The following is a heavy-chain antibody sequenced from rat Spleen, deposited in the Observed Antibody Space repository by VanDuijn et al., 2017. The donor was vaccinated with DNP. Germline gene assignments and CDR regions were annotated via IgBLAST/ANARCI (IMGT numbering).Heavy chain of an antibody. CDR1: GHSITNSYR. Sequence: EVQLQESGPGLVKPSQSLSLTCSVTGHSITNSYRWNWIRKFPGNKLEWMGYINSAGNTNYNPSLKSRISITRDTAKNQFFLQVNSVNTEDTATYYCASTQFSGDVNWFAYWGQGTLVTVSS. J-gene: IGHJ3*01. D-gene: IGHD1-1*01. CDR3: ASTQFSGDVNWFAY. CDR2: INSAGNT. V-gene: IGHV3-3*01.